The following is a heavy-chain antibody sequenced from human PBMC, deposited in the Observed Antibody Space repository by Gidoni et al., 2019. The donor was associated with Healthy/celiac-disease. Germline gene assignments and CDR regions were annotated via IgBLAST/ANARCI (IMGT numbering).Heavy chain of an antibody. J-gene: IGHJ6*03. D-gene: IGHD3-10*01. CDR2: ISGSGGST. CDR3: AKEYLLWFGELSYMDV. CDR1: GFTFSSYA. V-gene: IGHV3-23*01. Sequence: EVQLLESGGGLVQPGGSLRLSCAASGFTFSSYAMSWVRQAPGKGLEWVSAISGSGGSTYYADSVKGRFTISRDNSKNTLYLQMNSLRAEDTAVYYCAKEYLLWFGELSYMDVWGKGTTVTVSS.